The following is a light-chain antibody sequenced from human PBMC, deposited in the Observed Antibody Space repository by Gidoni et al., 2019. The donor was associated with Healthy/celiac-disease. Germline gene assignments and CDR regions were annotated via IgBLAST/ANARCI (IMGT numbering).Light chain of an antibody. Sequence: DIQMTQSQSSLSASVGDRVTSTCRASQSISSYLNWYQQKPGKAPKLLIYAASSLQRGVPSRFSGSGSGTDFTLTIRSLQPEDFATYYWQQSYSTPLTFGGGTKVEIK. CDR3: QQSYSTPLT. V-gene: IGKV1-39*01. CDR1: QSISSY. J-gene: IGKJ4*01. CDR2: AAS.